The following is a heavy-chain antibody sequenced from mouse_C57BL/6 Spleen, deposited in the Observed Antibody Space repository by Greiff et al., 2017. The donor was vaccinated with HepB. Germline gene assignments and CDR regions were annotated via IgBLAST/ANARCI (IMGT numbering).Heavy chain of an antibody. D-gene: IGHD3-2*02. V-gene: IGHV1-7*01. J-gene: IGHJ2*01. CDR2: INPSSGYT. Sequence: VQLQQSGAELAKPGASVKLSCKASGYTFTSYWMHWVKQRPGQSLEWIGYINPSSGYTKYNQKFKDKATLTADKSSSTAYMQLSSLTYEDSAVYYCAIDSSGYFFDYWGQGTTLTVSS. CDR3: AIDSSGYFFDY. CDR1: GYTFTSYW.